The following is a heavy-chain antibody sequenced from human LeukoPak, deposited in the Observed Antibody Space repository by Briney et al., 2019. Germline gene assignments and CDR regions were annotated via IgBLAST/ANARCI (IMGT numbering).Heavy chain of an antibody. CDR1: GYTFTSYD. V-gene: IGHV1-8*01. Sequence: ASVKVSCKASGYTFTSYDINWVRQAAGQGLEWMGWMNPNSGNTGYAQKLQGRVTMTRNTSISTAYMELSSMRSEDTAVYYCARTNYGSGSYYNVLFYFFYMDVWGKGTTVTISS. CDR3: ARTNYGSGSYYNVLFYFFYMDV. CDR2: MNPNSGNT. J-gene: IGHJ6*03. D-gene: IGHD3-10*01.